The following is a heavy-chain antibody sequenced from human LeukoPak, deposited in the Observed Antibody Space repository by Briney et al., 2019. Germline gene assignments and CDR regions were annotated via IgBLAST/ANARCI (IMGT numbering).Heavy chain of an antibody. CDR2: ISYDGSNK. CDR3: AKVHQYYDILTGYLYYFDY. D-gene: IGHD3-9*01. Sequence: GGSLRLSCAASGFTFSSYAMHWVRQAPGKGLEWVAVISYDGSNKYYADSVKGRFTISRDNSKNTLYLQMNSLRAEDTAVYYCAKVHQYYDILTGYLYYFDYWGQGTLVTVSS. V-gene: IGHV3-30-3*01. CDR1: GFTFSSYA. J-gene: IGHJ4*02.